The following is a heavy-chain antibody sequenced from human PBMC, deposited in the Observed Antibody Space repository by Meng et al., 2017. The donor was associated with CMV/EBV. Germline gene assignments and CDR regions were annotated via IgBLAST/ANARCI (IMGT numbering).Heavy chain of an antibody. J-gene: IGHJ6*02. CDR3: ARDQKWGWFEDYGMDV. V-gene: IGHV3-21*01. CDR2: ISSSSSYI. D-gene: IGHD3-10*01. Sequence: GESLKISCAASGFTFSSYSMNWVRQAPGKGLEWVSSISSSSSYIYYADSVKGRFTISRDNAKNSLYLQMNSLRAEDTAVYYCARDQKWGWFEDYGMDVWGQGTTVTVSS. CDR1: GFTFSSYS.